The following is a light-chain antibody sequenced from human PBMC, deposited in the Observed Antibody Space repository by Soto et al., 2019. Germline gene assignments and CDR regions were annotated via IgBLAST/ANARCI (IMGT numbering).Light chain of an antibody. Sequence: DIHLTQSPSTLSASVGDRITITCRASQCISRWLASYQQKPGKAPKLLIYTTSSLESGVPSRFSGSGSGTEFTLTISSLQPDDFATYYCQHYKDYSWTFGQGTKVEIK. V-gene: IGKV1-5*03. J-gene: IGKJ1*01. CDR3: QHYKDYSWT. CDR1: QCISRW. CDR2: TTS.